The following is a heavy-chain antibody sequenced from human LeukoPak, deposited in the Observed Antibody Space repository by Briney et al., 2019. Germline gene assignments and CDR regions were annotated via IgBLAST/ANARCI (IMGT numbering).Heavy chain of an antibody. Sequence: ASVKVSCKASGYTFTGYYMHWVRQAPGHGLEWMGWINPNSGGTNYAQKFQGWVTMTRDTSISTAYMELSRLRSDDTAVYYCARERVITFGGVIVFIYYGMDVWGQGTTVTVSS. CDR1: GYTFTGYY. D-gene: IGHD3-16*02. CDR3: ARERVITFGGVIVFIYYGMDV. CDR2: INPNSGGT. V-gene: IGHV1-2*04. J-gene: IGHJ6*02.